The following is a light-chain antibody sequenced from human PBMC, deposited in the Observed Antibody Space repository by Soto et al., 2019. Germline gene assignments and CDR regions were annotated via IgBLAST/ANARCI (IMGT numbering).Light chain of an antibody. Sequence: EIVLTQSPGTLSLSPGDRATLSCRASQTVSFSYLAWYQQKPGQAPRLLIYGASSRATDIPDRFSGSESGTDFTLTISRLEPEDFAVYYCQQYGSSPLTFGGGTKVEIK. CDR2: GAS. J-gene: IGKJ4*01. V-gene: IGKV3-20*01. CDR3: QQYGSSPLT. CDR1: QTVSFSY.